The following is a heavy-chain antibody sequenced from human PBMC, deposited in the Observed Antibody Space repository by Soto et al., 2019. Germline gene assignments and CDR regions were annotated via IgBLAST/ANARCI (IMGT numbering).Heavy chain of an antibody. D-gene: IGHD6-13*01. CDR3: ERHRRIRIAAAGMGY. CDR1: GFTFSSYA. J-gene: IGHJ4*02. CDR2: ISYDGSNK. Sequence: PGGSLRLSCAASGFTFSSYAMHWARQSPGKGLEWVAVISYDGSNKYYADSVKGRFTISRDNSKNTLYLQINSLRAEDTAVYYCERHRRIRIAAAGMGYWGQGTLVTLSS. V-gene: IGHV3-30-3*01.